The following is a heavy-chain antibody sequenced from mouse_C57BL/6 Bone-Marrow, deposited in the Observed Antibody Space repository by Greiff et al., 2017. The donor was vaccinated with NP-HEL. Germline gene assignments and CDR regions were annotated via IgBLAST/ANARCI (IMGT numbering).Heavy chain of an antibody. CDR1: GYAFSSSW. V-gene: IGHV1-82*01. Sequence: QVQLQQSGPELVKPGASVKISCKASGYAFSSSWMNWVKQRPGKGLERIGRIYPGDGDTNYNGKFKGKATLTADKSSSTAYMQLSSLTSEDSAVYFCARYYVDVWGTGTTVTVSS. J-gene: IGHJ1*03. CDR3: ARYYVDV. CDR2: IYPGDGDT.